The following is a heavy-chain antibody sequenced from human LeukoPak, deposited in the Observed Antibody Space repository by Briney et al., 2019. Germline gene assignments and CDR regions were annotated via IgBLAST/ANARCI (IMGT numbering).Heavy chain of an antibody. J-gene: IGHJ4*02. CDR1: GVSFDDYY. CDR3: TRMTTGHDY. CDR2: INHSGYT. V-gene: IGHV4-34*01. D-gene: IGHD4-17*01. Sequence: SETLSLTCAVYGVSFDDYYWSWVRQTPGKGLEWIGEINHSGYTNDSPSLKSRVTHSIDTSRKQFSLKMRSVTVADAGIYYCTRMTTGHDYWGQGTLVTVSS.